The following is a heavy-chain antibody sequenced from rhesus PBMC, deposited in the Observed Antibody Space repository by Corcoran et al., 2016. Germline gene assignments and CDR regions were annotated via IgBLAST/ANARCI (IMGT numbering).Heavy chain of an antibody. V-gene: IGHV4-165*02. CDR2: IAGHSGST. CDR3: GRGTHYNRFDV. J-gene: IGHJ5-1*01. Sequence: QVLLQASGPGLVAPSDTLSLTCAVSGASLSGHYWNWIRQSPGKGLEWIAYIAGHSGSTSYNPSLKRSVTIATETSKNQFSLRLTYVTAADTAMYFCGRGTHYNRFDVWGAGLLVTVSS. CDR1: GASLSGHY. D-gene: IGHD3S6*01.